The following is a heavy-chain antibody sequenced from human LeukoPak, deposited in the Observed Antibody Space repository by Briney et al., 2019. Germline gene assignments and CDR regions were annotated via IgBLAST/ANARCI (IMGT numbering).Heavy chain of an antibody. CDR1: GYTFTGYY. D-gene: IGHD5-24*01. Sequence: GASVKVSCKASGYTFTGYYMHWVRPAPGQGLEWMGWINPNSGGTNYAQKFQGRVTMTRDTSISAVYMELSRLRSDDTAVYYCARDGTGVYNLVQYWGQGTLVTVSS. CDR2: INPNSGGT. J-gene: IGHJ4*02. V-gene: IGHV1-2*02. CDR3: ARDGTGVYNLVQY.